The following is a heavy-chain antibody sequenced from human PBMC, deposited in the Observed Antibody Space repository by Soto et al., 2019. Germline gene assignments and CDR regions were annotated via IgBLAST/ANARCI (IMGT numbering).Heavy chain of an antibody. Sequence: QVQLVESGGGVVQPGRSLRLSCAASGFTFSSYGMHWVRQAPGKGLEWVAVISYDGSNKYYADSVKGRFTISRDNSKNTLYLQMNSLRAEDTAVYYCAKTARERRSGWGSCWCDPWGQGTLVTVSS. J-gene: IGHJ5*02. V-gene: IGHV3-30*18. CDR2: ISYDGSNK. D-gene: IGHD6-19*01. CDR3: AKTARERRSGWGSCWCDP. CDR1: GFTFSSYG.